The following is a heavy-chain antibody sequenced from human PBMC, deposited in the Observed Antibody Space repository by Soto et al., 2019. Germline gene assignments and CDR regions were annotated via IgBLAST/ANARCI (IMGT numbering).Heavy chain of an antibody. Sequence: ASVKVSCKASGYTFTSYYINWVRQATGQGLEWMGWMNPNSGNTGYAQKFQGRVTMTRNTSISTAYMELSSLRSEDTAVYYCATAAAGTLVLDVWGKGTTVTVSS. V-gene: IGHV1-8*01. D-gene: IGHD6-13*01. J-gene: IGHJ6*04. CDR1: GYTFTSYY. CDR2: MNPNSGNT. CDR3: ATAAAGTLVLDV.